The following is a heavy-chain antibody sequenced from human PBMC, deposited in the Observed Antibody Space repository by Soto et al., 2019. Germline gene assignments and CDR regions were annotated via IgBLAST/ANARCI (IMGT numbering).Heavy chain of an antibody. J-gene: IGHJ6*02. V-gene: IGHV3-21*04. Sequence: WGSLRLSCAASRFTLSSYSMSWVRLAPGKVLEWVSSISSSSTYIYYTDSVKGRFPISRDNARNSLSLQMNRLRAEDTAVYYCARWAAKCGWNYFYGMDVWGQGTTVTVSS. CDR2: ISSSSTYI. CDR3: ARWAAKCGWNYFYGMDV. CDR1: RFTLSSYS. D-gene: IGHD2-15*01.